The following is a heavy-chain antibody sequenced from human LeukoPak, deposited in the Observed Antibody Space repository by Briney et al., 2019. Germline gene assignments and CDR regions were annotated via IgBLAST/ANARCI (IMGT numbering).Heavy chain of an antibody. V-gene: IGHV1-18*01. Sequence: GASVKVSCKASGYTFTSYGISWVRQAPGQGLEWMGWISAYNGNTNYAQKLQGRVTMTTDTSTSTAYMELRSLRSDDTAVYYCARVYSNWYVEWFGEDYGMDVWGQGTTVTVSS. J-gene: IGHJ6*02. CDR2: ISAYNGNT. D-gene: IGHD3-3*01. CDR1: GYTFTSYG. CDR3: ARVYSNWYVEWFGEDYGMDV.